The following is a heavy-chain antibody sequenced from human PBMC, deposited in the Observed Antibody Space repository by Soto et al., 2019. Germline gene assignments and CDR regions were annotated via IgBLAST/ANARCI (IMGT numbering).Heavy chain of an antibody. CDR2: IYNSGST. Sequence: QVQLQESGPGLVKPSQTLSLTCTVSGGSISSGGYYWSWIRQHPGKGLEWIGYIYNSGSTYYNPTHKSPLTTSADTSKNQCALKLSSVTAADTAVYYCARDPAPWGQGTLVPVSS. V-gene: IGHV4-31*01. CDR1: GGSISSGGYY. CDR3: ARDPAP. J-gene: IGHJ5*02.